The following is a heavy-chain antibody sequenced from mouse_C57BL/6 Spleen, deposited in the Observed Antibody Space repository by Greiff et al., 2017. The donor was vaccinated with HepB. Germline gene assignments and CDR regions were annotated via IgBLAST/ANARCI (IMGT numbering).Heavy chain of an antibody. D-gene: IGHD1-1*01. CDR3: TTGDGHYGGAMDY. J-gene: IGHJ4*01. CDR2: IDPENGDT. CDR1: GFNIKDDY. V-gene: IGHV14-4*01. Sequence: VQLKESGAELVRPGASVKLSCTASGFNIKDDYMHWVKQRPEQGLEWIGWIDPENGDTEYASKFQGKATITADTSSNTAYLQLSSLTSEDSAVYYCTTGDGHYGGAMDYWGQGTSVTVSS.